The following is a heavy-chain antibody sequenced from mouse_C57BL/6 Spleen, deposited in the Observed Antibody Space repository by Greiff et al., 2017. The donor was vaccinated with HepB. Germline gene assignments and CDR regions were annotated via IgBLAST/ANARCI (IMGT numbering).Heavy chain of an antibody. CDR2: IDPSDSNT. J-gene: IGHJ3*01. D-gene: IGHD2-1*01. CDR1: GYTFTSYW. Sequence: QVQLQQPGAELVMPGASVKLSCKASGYTFTSYWMHWVKQRPGQGLEWIGEIDPSDSNTNYNQKFKGKSTLTVDKSSSTAYMQLSSLTSEDSAVYYCARGYYGNPAWFAYWGQGTLVTVSA. CDR3: ARGYYGNPAWFAY. V-gene: IGHV1-69*01.